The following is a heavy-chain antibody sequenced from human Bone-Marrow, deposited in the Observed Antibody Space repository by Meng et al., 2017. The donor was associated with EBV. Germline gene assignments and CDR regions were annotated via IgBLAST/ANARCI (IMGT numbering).Heavy chain of an antibody. CDR3: ARVSTTGWYGCFDS. D-gene: IGHD6-19*01. J-gene: IGHJ5*01. CDR1: GYILTGYY. V-gene: IGHV1-2*06. Sequence: QVQLGQSGAGVNTPXPSVQLXCKASGYILTGYYMHWVRQAPGQGLEWMGRINPNSGGTNYAQKFQGRVTMTRDTSISTAYMELSSLTSDDTAIYYCARVSTTGWYGCFDSGGQGPLVTVYS. CDR2: INPNSGGT.